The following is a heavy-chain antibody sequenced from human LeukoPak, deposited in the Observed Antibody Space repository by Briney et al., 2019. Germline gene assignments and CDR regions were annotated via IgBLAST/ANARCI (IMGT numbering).Heavy chain of an antibody. D-gene: IGHD1-26*01. J-gene: IGHJ4*02. CDR3: ARGGPYSGRSYPFAY. CDR1: GGSISSYY. V-gene: IGHV4-4*07. CDR2: IYTSGST. Sequence: PSETLSPTCSVSGGSISSYYCSWIRQPAGKGLEWIGRIYTSGSTNYNPSLKSRVTMSVDTSKNQFSLKLSSVTAADTALYYCARGGPYSGRSYPFAYTGQGILVTVSS.